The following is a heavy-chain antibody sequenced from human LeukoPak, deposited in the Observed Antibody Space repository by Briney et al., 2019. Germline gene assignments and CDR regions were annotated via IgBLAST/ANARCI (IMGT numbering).Heavy chain of an antibody. V-gene: IGHV4-59*08. CDR2: IYYSGST. J-gene: IGHJ6*02. CDR3: ARLPPYYDILTGYRYYYYGMDV. D-gene: IGHD3-9*01. Sequence: SETLSLTCTVSGGSISSYYWSWIRQPPGKGLEWIGYIYYSGSTNYNPSLKSRVTISVDTSKNQFSLKLSSVTAADTAVYYCARLPPYYDILTGYRYYYYGMDVWGQGTLVTVSS. CDR1: GGSISSYY.